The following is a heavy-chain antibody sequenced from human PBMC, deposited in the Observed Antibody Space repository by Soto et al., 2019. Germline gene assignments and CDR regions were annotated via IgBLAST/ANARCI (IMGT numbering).Heavy chain of an antibody. D-gene: IGHD3-9*01. Sequence: SETLSLTCSFSGDSVTSHYLTWVRQPPGKGLERIGEIYHSGSTNYNPSLKSRVTISVDKSKNQFSLKLSSVTAADTAVYYCARGRRYFDWLLSSWFDPWGQGTLVTVSS. V-gene: IGHV4-4*02. CDR1: GDSVTSHY. J-gene: IGHJ5*02. CDR3: ARGRRYFDWLLSSWFDP. CDR2: IYHSGST.